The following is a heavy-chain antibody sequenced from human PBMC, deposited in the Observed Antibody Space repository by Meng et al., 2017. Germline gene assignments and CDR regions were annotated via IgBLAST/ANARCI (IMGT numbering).Heavy chain of an antibody. CDR2: ISSSSYI. CDR1: GFTFSSYS. Sequence: GESLKISCAASGFTFSSYSMNWVRQAPGKGLEWVSSISSSSYIYYADSMKGRFTISRDNAKNSLYLQMNSLRAEDTAVYYCARGGRVGYYDSSGYYAVDYWGQGTLVTVSS. CDR3: ARGGRVGYYDSSGYYAVDY. J-gene: IGHJ4*02. V-gene: IGHV3-21*01. D-gene: IGHD3-22*01.